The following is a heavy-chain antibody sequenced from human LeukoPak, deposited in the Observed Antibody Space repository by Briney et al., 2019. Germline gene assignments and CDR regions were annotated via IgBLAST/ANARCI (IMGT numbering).Heavy chain of an antibody. D-gene: IGHD4-23*01. Sequence: SETLSLTCTVSGGSISSYYWSWIRQPPGKGLEWIGYIYYSGSTNYNPSLKSRVTISVDTSKNQFSLKLSSVTAADTAVYYCAREATVVNSWFDPWGQGTLVTVSS. CDR3: AREATVVNSWFDP. CDR1: GGSISSYY. J-gene: IGHJ5*02. V-gene: IGHV4-59*01. CDR2: IYYSGST.